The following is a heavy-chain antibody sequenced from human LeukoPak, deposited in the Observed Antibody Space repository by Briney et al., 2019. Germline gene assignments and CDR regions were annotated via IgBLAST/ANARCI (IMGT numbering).Heavy chain of an antibody. D-gene: IGHD1-7*01. Sequence: GASVKVSCKASGYTFTSYGISWVRQAPGQGLEWMGWISAYNGNTNYAQKLQGRVTMTTDTSTSTAYMELRSLRSDDTAVYYCARVGDWGLELARFDIWGQGTMVTDSS. CDR1: GYTFTSYG. V-gene: IGHV1-18*01. CDR3: ARVGDWGLELARFDI. CDR2: ISAYNGNT. J-gene: IGHJ3*02.